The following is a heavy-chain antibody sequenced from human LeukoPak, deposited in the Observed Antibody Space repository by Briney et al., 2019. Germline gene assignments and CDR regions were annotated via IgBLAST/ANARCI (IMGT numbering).Heavy chain of an antibody. D-gene: IGHD3-3*01. J-gene: IGHJ4*02. CDR2: IYWDDAK. Sequence: ESGPTLVKPTQTLTLTCTFSGFSLSTSGVGVGWIRQPPGKALEWLALIYWDDAKYYIPSLKDRLTITKDTSKNQVVLTLTNTDPVDTATYYFSHGATIFGVISTFNYWGQGTLVTVSS. CDR1: GFSLSTSGVG. V-gene: IGHV2-5*02. CDR3: SHGATIFGVISTFNY.